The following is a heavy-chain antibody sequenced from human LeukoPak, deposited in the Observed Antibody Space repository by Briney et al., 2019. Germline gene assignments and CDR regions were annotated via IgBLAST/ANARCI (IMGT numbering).Heavy chain of an antibody. D-gene: IGHD5-18*01. CDR1: YNIITNYL. Sequence: GESLKICCNAAYNIITNYLLCWVRQMPGKGLEWMGIIYPGDSDTRYSPSFQGQVTISADKSISTAYLQWSSLKASDTAMYYFSRHHPREYSYGFWYWGQGTLVTVSS. CDR3: SRHHPREYSYGFWY. V-gene: IGHV5-51*01. J-gene: IGHJ4*02. CDR2: IYPGDSDT.